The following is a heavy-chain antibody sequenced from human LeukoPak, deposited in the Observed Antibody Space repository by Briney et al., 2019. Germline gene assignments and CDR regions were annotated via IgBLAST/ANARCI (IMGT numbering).Heavy chain of an antibody. V-gene: IGHV3-53*01. CDR1: GCTVSSNY. Sequence: GGSLRLSCAASGCTVSSNYMSWVRQAPAKGLEWVSVIYSGGSTYYADSVKGRFTISRDNSKNTLYLQMNSLRAEDTAVYYCARSFKGWGTYYFDYWGQGTLVTVSS. D-gene: IGHD1-1*01. J-gene: IGHJ4*02. CDR2: IYSGGST. CDR3: ARSFKGWGTYYFDY.